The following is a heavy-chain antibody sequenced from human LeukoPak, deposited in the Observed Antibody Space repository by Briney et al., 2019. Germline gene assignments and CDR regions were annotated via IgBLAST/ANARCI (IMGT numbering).Heavy chain of an antibody. CDR3: AKDPRSSGWPTYYFDY. Sequence: PGRSLRLSCAASGFTFDDYAMLWVRQAPGKGLEWVSGTSWNSGSIGYADSVKGRFTISRDNAKNSLYLQMNSLRAEDTALYYCAKDPRSSGWPTYYFDYWGQGTLVTVSS. D-gene: IGHD6-19*01. J-gene: IGHJ4*02. CDR2: TSWNSGSI. V-gene: IGHV3-9*01. CDR1: GFTFDDYA.